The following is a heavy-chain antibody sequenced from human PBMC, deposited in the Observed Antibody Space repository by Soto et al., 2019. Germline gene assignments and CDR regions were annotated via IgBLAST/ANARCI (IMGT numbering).Heavy chain of an antibody. Sequence: SETLSLTCAVYGGSFSGYYWSWIRQPPGKGLEWIGEINHSGSTNYNPSLKSRVNISVDTSKNQFSLKLSSVTAADTAVYYCARRGYSSSWSTAPYDYWGQGTLVTVSS. J-gene: IGHJ4*02. CDR1: GGSFSGYY. V-gene: IGHV4-34*01. D-gene: IGHD6-13*01. CDR3: ARRGYSSSWSTAPYDY. CDR2: INHSGST.